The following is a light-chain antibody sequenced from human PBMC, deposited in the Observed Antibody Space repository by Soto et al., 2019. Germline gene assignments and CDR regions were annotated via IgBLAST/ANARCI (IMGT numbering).Light chain of an antibody. CDR2: AAS. V-gene: IGKV1-39*01. CDR1: RSVSNY. Sequence: DIQMTQSPSSLSASVGDRVTITCRASRSVSNYLNWYQQKPGKAPKLLIYAASSLQSGVPSRFSGSGSGTDFTLTIRSLQPEDFATYYCQQSHSTPLTFGQGTKVDIK. CDR3: QQSHSTPLT. J-gene: IGKJ1*01.